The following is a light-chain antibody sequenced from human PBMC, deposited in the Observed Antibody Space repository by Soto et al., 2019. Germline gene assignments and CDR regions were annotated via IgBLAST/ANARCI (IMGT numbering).Light chain of an antibody. J-gene: IGLJ1*01. CDR3: SAFTGTTYV. CDR2: DVS. CDR1: SSDVGGNKY. Sequence: QSVLTQPASVSGSPGQSITISCTGSSSDVGGNKYVSWYQQYPGKAPKLMICDVSNRPSGVSNRFSGSKSGNTASLTISGLQAEDEADYYCSAFTGTTYVFGTGT. V-gene: IGLV2-14*01.